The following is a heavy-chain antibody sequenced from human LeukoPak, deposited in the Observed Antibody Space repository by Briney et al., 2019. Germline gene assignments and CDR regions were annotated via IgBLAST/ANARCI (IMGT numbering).Heavy chain of an antibody. J-gene: IGHJ4*02. CDR1: GGTFSSYA. CDR3: ARWDRGMATIVG. D-gene: IGHD5-24*01. Sequence: GASVKVSCKASGGTFSSYAISWVRQAPGQGLEWMGGIIPIFGTANYAQKFQGRVTITADESTSTAYMELSSLRSEDTAVYYCARWDRGMATIVGWGQGTLVTVSS. V-gene: IGHV1-69*13. CDR2: IIPIFGTA.